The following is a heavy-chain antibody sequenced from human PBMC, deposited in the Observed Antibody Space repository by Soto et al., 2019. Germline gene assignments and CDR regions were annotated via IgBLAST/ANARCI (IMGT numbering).Heavy chain of an antibody. V-gene: IGHV1-69*01. J-gene: IGHJ6*02. D-gene: IGHD3-3*01. CDR2: IIPIFGTA. CDR3: AKYDFWSGDPAYYGMDV. CDR1: GGTFSSYA. Sequence: QVQLVQSGAEVKKPGSSVKVSCKASGGTFSSYAISWVRQAPGQGLEWMGGIIPIFGTANYAQKFQGRVTITADESKSTAYMELSSLRSEDTAVYYWAKYDFWSGDPAYYGMDVWGQGTTVTVSS.